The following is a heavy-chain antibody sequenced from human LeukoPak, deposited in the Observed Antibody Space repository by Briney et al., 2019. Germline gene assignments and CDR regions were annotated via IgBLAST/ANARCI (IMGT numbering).Heavy chain of an antibody. Sequence: GGSLRLSCAASGFTFSSYWMHWVRQAPEKGLVWVSRINSDGSSTSYADSVEGRFTISRDNAKNTLYLQMNSLRAEDTAVYYCAIQLWLLSSFDYWGQGTLVTVSS. V-gene: IGHV3-74*01. CDR3: AIQLWLLSSFDY. CDR1: GFTFSSYW. D-gene: IGHD5-18*01. J-gene: IGHJ4*02. CDR2: INSDGSST.